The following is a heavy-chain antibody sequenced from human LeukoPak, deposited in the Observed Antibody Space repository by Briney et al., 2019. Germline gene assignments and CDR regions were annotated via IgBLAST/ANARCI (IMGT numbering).Heavy chain of an antibody. J-gene: IGHJ4*02. V-gene: IGHV3-7*01. CDR3: ARSANCYGLTGFDY. CDR1: GFTFSSYW. CDR2: IKQDGSEK. D-gene: IGHD2-2*01. Sequence: GGSLRLSCAASGFTFSSYWMSWVRQAPGKGLEWVANIKQDGSEKYYVDSVKGRFTISRDNAKNSLYLQMNSLRAEDTAVYYCARSANCYGLTGFDYWGQGPLLTVSS.